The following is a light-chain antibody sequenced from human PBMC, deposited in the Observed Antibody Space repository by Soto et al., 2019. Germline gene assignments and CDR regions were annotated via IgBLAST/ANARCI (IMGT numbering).Light chain of an antibody. CDR1: SSDVGSYNL. CDR2: EGS. CDR3: CSYASSNTFV. V-gene: IGLV2-23*01. J-gene: IGLJ1*01. Sequence: QSVLTQPASVSGSPGQSITISCTGTSSDVGSYNLVSWYQHHPGKAPKLMIYEGSKRPSGVSNRFSGSKSGNTASLTISGLQAEDEADYFCCSYASSNTFVFGTGTKV.